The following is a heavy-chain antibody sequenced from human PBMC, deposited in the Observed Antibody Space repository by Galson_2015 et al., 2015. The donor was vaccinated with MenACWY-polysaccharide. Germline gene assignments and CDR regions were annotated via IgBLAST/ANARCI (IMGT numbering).Heavy chain of an antibody. D-gene: IGHD4-17*01. V-gene: IGHV3-21*01. CDR3: ARGGDYGDYGFWRIDY. CDR2: ISSSSSYI. J-gene: IGHJ4*02. Sequence: SLRLSCAASGFTFSSYCMNWVRQAPGKGLEWVSSISSSSSYIYYADSVKGRFTISRDNAKNSLYLQMNSLRAEDTAVYYCARGGDYGDYGFWRIDYWGQGTLVTVSS. CDR1: GFTFSSYC.